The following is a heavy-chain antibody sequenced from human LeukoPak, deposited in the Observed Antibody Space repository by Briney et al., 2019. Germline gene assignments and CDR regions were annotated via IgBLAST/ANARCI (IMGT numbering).Heavy chain of an antibody. J-gene: IGHJ4*02. CDR1: GFTFSSYA. D-gene: IGHD3-22*01. CDR2: ISYDGSNK. Sequence: GGSLRLSCAASGFTFSSYAMHWVRQAPGKGLEWVAVISYDGSNKYYADSVKGRFTISRDNSKNTLYLQMNSLRAEDTAVYYCARDLGPPYYDSSGYHYYFDYWGQGTLVTVSS. V-gene: IGHV3-30*04. CDR3: ARDLGPPYYDSSGYHYYFDY.